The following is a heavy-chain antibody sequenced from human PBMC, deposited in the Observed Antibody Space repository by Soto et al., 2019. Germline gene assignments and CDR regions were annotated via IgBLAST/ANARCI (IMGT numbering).Heavy chain of an antibody. J-gene: IGHJ5*02. CDR2: ISESGGNT. CDR3: AKGGGILGP. Sequence: GGSLRLSCAASGFTFSSYAMSWVRQAPGKGLEWVSTISESGGNTYYADSVKGRFTISRDNSKSTLYLQTNSLRAEDTAVYYCAKGGGILGPWGQGTLVTVSS. D-gene: IGHD3-16*01. V-gene: IGHV3-23*01. CDR1: GFTFSSYA.